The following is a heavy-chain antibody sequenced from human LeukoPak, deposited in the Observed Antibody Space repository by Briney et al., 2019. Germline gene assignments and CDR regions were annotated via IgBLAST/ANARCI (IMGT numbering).Heavy chain of an antibody. J-gene: IGHJ4*02. CDR1: GFTFSSYA. Sequence: GGSLRLSCAASGFTFSSYAMSWVRQAPGKGLEWVSVIYSDGSTYYAHSVKGRFTISRDNSKNTLYLQMSSLRAEDTAVYYRAREKEGYDSIGYYSCFDYWGQGMLVTVS. CDR2: IYSDGST. V-gene: IGHV3-66*02. D-gene: IGHD3-22*01. CDR3: AREKEGYDSIGYYSCFDY.